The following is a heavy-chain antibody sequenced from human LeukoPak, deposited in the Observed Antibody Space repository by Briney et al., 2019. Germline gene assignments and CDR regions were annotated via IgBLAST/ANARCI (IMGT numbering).Heavy chain of an antibody. D-gene: IGHD3-3*01. Sequence: GGSLRLSCAASGFTFSSYAMSWVRQAPGKGLEWVSGISGSGGNIHYVDSVKGRFTISRDNSKNMLYLQMNSLRAEDTAVYYCAKTDRTGALGRFRMRSDAFDIWGQGTMVTVSS. CDR2: ISGSGGNI. CDR3: AKTDRTGALGRFRMRSDAFDI. J-gene: IGHJ3*02. V-gene: IGHV3-23*01. CDR1: GFTFSSYA.